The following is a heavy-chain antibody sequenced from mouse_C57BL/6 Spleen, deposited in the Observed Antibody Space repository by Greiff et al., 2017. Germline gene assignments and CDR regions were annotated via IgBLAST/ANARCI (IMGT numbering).Heavy chain of an antibody. CDR2: IDPSDSYT. Sequence: QVQLQQPGAELVMPGASVKLSCKASGYTFTSYWMHWVKQRPGQGLEWIGEIDPSDSYTNYNQKFKGKSTLTVDKSSSTAYMQLSSLTSEDSAVYYCARVDYGNYVDYWGQGTTLTVSS. CDR3: ARVDYGNYVDY. D-gene: IGHD2-1*01. J-gene: IGHJ2*01. V-gene: IGHV1-69*01. CDR1: GYTFTSYW.